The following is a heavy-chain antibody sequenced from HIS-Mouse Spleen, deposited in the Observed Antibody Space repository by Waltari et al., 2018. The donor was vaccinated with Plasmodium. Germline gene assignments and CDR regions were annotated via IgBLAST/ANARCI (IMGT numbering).Heavy chain of an antibody. J-gene: IGHJ4*02. CDR1: GGPISSSTSY. D-gene: IGHD1-7*01. CDR2: INYSGST. Sequence: QLQLQESGPGLVKPSETLSLTFPVPGGPISSSTSYWGWLRQPPGKGLEWIGSINYSGSTYYNPSLKSRVTISVDTSKNQFSLKLSSVTAADTAVYYCARDRITGTSYFDYWGQGTLVTVSS. CDR3: ARDRITGTSYFDY. V-gene: IGHV4-39*07.